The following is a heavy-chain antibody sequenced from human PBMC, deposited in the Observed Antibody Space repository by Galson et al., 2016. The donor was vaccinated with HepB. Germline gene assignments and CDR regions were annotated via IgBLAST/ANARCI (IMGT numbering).Heavy chain of an antibody. V-gene: IGHV6-1*01. J-gene: IGHJ5*02. Sequence: CAISGDSVSSKSVAWNWIRQSPSRGLEWLGRTYHRSKWFNDYALSVKSRITINADTSKNQFSLQLNSVTPEDTAVYYCTRGVDTYGSIWFDPWGQGTLVTVSS. CDR1: GDSVSSKSVA. CDR2: TYHRSKWFN. CDR3: TRGVDTYGSIWFDP. D-gene: IGHD3-10*01.